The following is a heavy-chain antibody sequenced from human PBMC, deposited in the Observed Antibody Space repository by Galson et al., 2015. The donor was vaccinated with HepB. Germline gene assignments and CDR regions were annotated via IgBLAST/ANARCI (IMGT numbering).Heavy chain of an antibody. CDR2: ISYDGSNK. V-gene: IGHV3-30*18. CDR3: AKDLMIRFLEWLLPSLVPDGMDV. CDR1: GFTFSSYG. J-gene: IGHJ6*02. D-gene: IGHD3-3*01. Sequence: SLRLSCAASGFTFSSYGMHWVRQAPGKGLEWVAVISYDGSNKYYADSVKGRFTISRDNSKNTLYLQMNSLRAEDTAVYYCAKDLMIRFLEWLLPSLVPDGMDVWGQGTTVTVSS.